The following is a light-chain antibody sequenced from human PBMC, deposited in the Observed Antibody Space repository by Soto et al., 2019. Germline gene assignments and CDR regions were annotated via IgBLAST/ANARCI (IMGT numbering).Light chain of an antibody. J-gene: IGKJ5*01. CDR3: QQYDNWPPVT. CDR2: GAS. Sequence: EIVMTQSPAILYVSPGERATLSCRASQSVGSNLAWYQQKPGQAPRLLIYGASTRATGIPARFSGSGSGTDFTLTISSLQSEDFAVYYCQQYDNWPPVTLGQGTRLEIK. CDR1: QSVGSN. V-gene: IGKV3-15*01.